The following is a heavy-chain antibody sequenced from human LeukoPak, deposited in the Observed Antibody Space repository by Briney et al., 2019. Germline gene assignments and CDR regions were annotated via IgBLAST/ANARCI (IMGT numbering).Heavy chain of an antibody. Sequence: GGSLRLSCAASRFTFSVYEMNWVRQAPGKGLEWVSYISSSGSTIYYADSVKGRFTISRDNAKNSLYLQMNSLRAEDTAVYYCARDGYSYGYFDYWGQGTLVTVSS. V-gene: IGHV3-48*03. CDR3: ARDGYSYGYFDY. D-gene: IGHD5-18*01. J-gene: IGHJ4*02. CDR1: RFTFSVYE. CDR2: ISSSGSTI.